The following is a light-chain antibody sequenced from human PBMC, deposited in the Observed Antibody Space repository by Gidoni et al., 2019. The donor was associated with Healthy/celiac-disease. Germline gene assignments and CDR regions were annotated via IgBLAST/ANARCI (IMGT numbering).Light chain of an antibody. J-gene: IGKJ2*01. CDR3: QQYGSSPQT. CDR1: QSVSSSY. CDR2: GAS. V-gene: IGKV3-20*01. Sequence: IVLTQSPGTLSLSPGERATLSCRASQSVSSSYLDWYQQKPGQAPRLLIYGASSRATGIPDRFSGSGSGTDFTLTISRLEPEEFAVYYCQQYGSSPQTFGQGTKLEIK.